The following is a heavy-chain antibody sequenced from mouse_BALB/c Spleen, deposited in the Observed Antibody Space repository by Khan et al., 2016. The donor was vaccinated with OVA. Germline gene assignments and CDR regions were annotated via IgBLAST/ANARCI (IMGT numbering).Heavy chain of an antibody. J-gene: IGHJ3*01. V-gene: IGHV2-2*01. Sequence: QVQLQQSGPGLVQPSQSLSITCTVSGFSLTTYGVHWVRQSPGKGLEWLGLIWSGGNTDYNAAFISRLSITKGNSTSQVFFKMNSLQADDTAMYYCARNSYMYDFTYWGQGTLVTVSA. CDR2: IWSGGNT. D-gene: IGHD2-14*01. CDR3: ARNSYMYDFTY. CDR1: GFSLTTYG.